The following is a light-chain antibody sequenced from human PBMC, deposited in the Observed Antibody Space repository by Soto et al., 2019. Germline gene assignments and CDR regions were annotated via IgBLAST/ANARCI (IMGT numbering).Light chain of an antibody. CDR1: QSVSSSY. J-gene: IGKJ3*01. CDR2: GAS. CDR3: QQYNNWPPRT. Sequence: PGERVTLSCRASQSVSSSYLTWYQQRPGQAPRLLIYGASTRATCIPARFSGSGSGTDFTLTIRSLQSEDFAVYYCQQYNNWPPRTFGPGTKGDI. V-gene: IGKV3D-15*01.